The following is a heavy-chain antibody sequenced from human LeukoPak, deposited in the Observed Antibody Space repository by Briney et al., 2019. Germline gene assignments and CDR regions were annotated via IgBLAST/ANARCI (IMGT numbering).Heavy chain of an antibody. J-gene: IGHJ6*03. D-gene: IGHD3-22*01. V-gene: IGHV4-59*01. CDR3: TRGSIAYYYMDV. Sequence: SETLSLTCTVSGGSISSNYWSWIRQPPGKELEWIGYIYYSGSTNYNPSLKSRVTISVDTSKNQFSLKLSSVTAADTAVYYCTRGSIAYYYMDVWGKGTTVTISS. CDR1: GGSISSNY. CDR2: IYYSGST.